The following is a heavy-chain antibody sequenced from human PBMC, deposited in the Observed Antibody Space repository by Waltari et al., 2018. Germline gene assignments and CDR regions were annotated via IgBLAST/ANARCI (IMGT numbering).Heavy chain of an antibody. V-gene: IGHV4-59*08. J-gene: IGHJ3*02. Sequence: QVQLQESGPGLVKPSETLSLTCTVSGGSISSYYWSWIRQPPGKGLEWIGYIYYSGSTTYNPPLKSRVTISVDTSKNQFSLKLSSVTAADTAVYYCARRIVVVPAATPPAFDIWGQGTMVTVSS. D-gene: IGHD2-2*01. CDR2: IYYSGST. CDR1: GGSISSYY. CDR3: ARRIVVVPAATPPAFDI.